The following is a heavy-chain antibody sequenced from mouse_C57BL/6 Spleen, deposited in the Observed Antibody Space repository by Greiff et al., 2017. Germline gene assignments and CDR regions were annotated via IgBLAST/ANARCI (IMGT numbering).Heavy chain of an antibody. V-gene: IGHV3-6*01. CDR3: ARDYYGSSSYYYAMDY. D-gene: IGHD1-1*01. Sequence: DVKLQESGPGLVKPSQSLSLTCSVTGYSITSGYYWNWLRQFPGNKLEWMGYISYDGSNNYNPSLKNRISITRDTSKNQFFLKLNSVTTEDTATYYCARDYYGSSSYYYAMDYWGQGTSVTVSS. CDR2: ISYDGSN. CDR1: GYSITSGYY. J-gene: IGHJ4*01.